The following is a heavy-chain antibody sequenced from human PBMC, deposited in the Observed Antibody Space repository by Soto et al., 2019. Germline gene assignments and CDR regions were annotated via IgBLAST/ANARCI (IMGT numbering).Heavy chain of an antibody. CDR3: ARAAIHGSSWYFWFDP. CDR1: GGTFSRHA. V-gene: IGHV1-69*01. CDR2: IIPMFGTT. J-gene: IGHJ5*02. D-gene: IGHD6-13*01. Sequence: QVQLVQSGSEVKMPGSSVKVSCKTSGGTFSRHAINWVRQAPGQGLEWMGGIIPMFGTTNYAQKFQGRVTMSADESTRTAYMELSSLRSEDAAVYYCARAAIHGSSWYFWFDPWGQGTLVTVSS.